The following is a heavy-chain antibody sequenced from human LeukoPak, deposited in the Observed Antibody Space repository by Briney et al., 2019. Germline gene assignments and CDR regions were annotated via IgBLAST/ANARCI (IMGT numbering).Heavy chain of an antibody. V-gene: IGHV3-48*03. J-gene: IGHJ6*02. D-gene: IGHD3-10*01. Sequence: GGSLRLSCAASGFTFSSYEMNWVRQAPGKGLEWVSYISSSGSTIYYADSVKGRFTISRDNAKNSLYLQMNSLRAEDTAVYYCARGNNYYGSGSLNGMDVWGQGTTVTVSS. CDR2: ISSSGSTI. CDR3: ARGNNYYGSGSLNGMDV. CDR1: GFTFSSYE.